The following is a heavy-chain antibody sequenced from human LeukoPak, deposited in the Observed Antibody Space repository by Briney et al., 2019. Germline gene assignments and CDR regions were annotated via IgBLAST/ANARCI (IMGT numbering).Heavy chain of an antibody. CDR2: INSDGSGT. Sequence: PGGSLRLSCAASGFTFNSYWMHWVRHAPGKGLVWVSRINSDGSGTSDADFVKGRFTISRDNSKNTLYLQMNSLRAEDTAMYYCARDRLTNDAFDIWGQGTMVTVSS. CDR1: GFTFNSYW. V-gene: IGHV3-74*01. CDR3: ARDRLTNDAFDI. D-gene: IGHD2-8*01. J-gene: IGHJ3*02.